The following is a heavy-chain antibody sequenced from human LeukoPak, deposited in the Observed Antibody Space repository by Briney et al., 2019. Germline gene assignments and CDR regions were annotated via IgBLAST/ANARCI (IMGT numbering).Heavy chain of an antibody. CDR1: GGTFSSYA. CDR3: AGRITMIVVVTYDAFDI. V-gene: IGHV1-69*05. D-gene: IGHD3-22*01. Sequence: SVKVSCKAFGGTFSSYAISWVRQAPGQGLESMGGIIPIFGTANYAQKFQGRVTITTDESTSTAYMELSSLRSEDTAVYYCAGRITMIVVVTYDAFDIWGQGTMVTVSS. CDR2: IIPIFGTA. J-gene: IGHJ3*02.